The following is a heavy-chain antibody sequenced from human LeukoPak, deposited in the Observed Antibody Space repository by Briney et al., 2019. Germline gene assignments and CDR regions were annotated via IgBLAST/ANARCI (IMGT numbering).Heavy chain of an antibody. CDR2: IIPIFGTA. J-gene: IGHJ6*04. CDR3: ARGSSAGYYYGMDV. CDR1: GGTFSSYA. D-gene: IGHD2-15*01. V-gene: IGHV1-69*13. Sequence: ASVKVSCKASGGTFSSYAISWVRQAPRQGLEWMGGIIPIFGTANYAQKFQGRVTITADESTSTAYMELSSLRSEDTAVYYCARGSSAGYYYGMDVWGKGTTVTVSS.